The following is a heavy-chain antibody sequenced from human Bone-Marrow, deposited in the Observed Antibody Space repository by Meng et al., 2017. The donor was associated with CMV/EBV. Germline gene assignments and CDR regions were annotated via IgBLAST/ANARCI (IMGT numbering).Heavy chain of an antibody. CDR2: ISAYNGNT. CDR1: GYTFTSYG. D-gene: IGHD3-22*01. J-gene: IGHJ5*02. CDR3: ARDVGSGYYGVFNWFDP. V-gene: IGHV1-18*01. Sequence: ASVKVSCKASGYTFTSYGISWVRQAPGQGLEWMGWISAYNGNTNYAQKLQGRVTMTTDTSTSTAYMELRSLRSDDTAVYYCARDVGSGYYGVFNWFDPWGQGTLVAFSS.